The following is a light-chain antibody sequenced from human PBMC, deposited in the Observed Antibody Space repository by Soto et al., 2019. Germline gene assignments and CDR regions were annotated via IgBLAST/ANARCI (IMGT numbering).Light chain of an antibody. CDR1: QSVSSTY. Sequence: EIVLTQSPGTLSLSPGEISTLSCRSSQSVSSTYLAWYQQKPGQAPRPLIYGASSRATGIPDRFSGSGSGTDFTLTISRLEPEDFAVYYCQQYGSSPPITFGQGTRLEI. J-gene: IGKJ5*01. CDR3: QQYGSSPPIT. CDR2: GAS. V-gene: IGKV3-20*01.